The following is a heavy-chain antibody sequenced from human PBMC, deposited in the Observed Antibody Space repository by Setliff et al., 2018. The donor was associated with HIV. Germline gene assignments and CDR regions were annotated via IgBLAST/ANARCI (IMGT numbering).Heavy chain of an antibody. CDR2: MYTSGSP. Sequence: PSETLSLTCTVSGDSINNAGYYWSWIRQPAGKGLEWIGHMYTSGSPTYNPSLKSRVTISVDTSKNQFSLKLSSVTAADTAVYYCARDTISMVRGVMGRYFDLWGRGTLVTVSS. J-gene: IGHJ2*01. CDR3: ARDTISMVRGVMGRYFDL. V-gene: IGHV4-61*09. D-gene: IGHD3-10*01. CDR1: GDSINNAGYY.